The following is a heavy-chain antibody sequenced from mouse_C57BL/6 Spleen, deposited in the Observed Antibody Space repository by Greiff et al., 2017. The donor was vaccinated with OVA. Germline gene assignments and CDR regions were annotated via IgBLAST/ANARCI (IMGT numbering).Heavy chain of an antibody. CDR1: GYTFTSYW. Sequence: VKLQQPGAELVMPGASVKLSCKASGYTFTSYWMHWVKQRPGQGLEWIGEIDPSDSYTNYNQKFKGKSTLTVDKYSSTAFMHSSSLTSEASAVYCCARLDGYSYYFDYWGQGTTLTVSS. V-gene: IGHV1-69*01. J-gene: IGHJ2*01. CDR2: IDPSDSYT. CDR3: ARLDGYSYYFDY. D-gene: IGHD2-3*01.